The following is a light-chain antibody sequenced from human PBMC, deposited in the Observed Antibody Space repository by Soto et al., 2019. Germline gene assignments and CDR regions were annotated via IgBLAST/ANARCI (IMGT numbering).Light chain of an antibody. CDR2: SAS. CDR3: QQGHNWPLT. Sequence: EIAMTQSPATLSVSPGERATLSCRASQSISTELAWYQQIPGQPPRLLIYSASTRATGVPARFTGSGSGSEFTLTISGLQSDDFAIYYCQQGHNWPLTFGQGTMLEI. V-gene: IGKV3-15*01. J-gene: IGKJ2*01. CDR1: QSISTE.